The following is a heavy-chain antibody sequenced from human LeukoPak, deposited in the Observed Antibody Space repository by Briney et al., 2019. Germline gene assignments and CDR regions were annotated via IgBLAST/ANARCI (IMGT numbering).Heavy chain of an antibody. CDR3: ARVKTIFGVVTDAFDI. V-gene: IGHV1-18*01. D-gene: IGHD3-3*01. J-gene: IGHJ3*02. CDR2: ISAYNGNT. CDR1: GYTFTRYG. Sequence: GASVKVSCKASGYTFTRYGISWVRQTPGQGCEWMGWISAYNGNTNYAQKLQGRVTMTTDTSTSTAYMELRSLRSDDTAVYYCARVKTIFGVVTDAFDIWGQGTMVTVSS.